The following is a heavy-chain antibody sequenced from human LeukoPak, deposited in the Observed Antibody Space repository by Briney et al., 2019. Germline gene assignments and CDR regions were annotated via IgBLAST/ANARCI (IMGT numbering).Heavy chain of an antibody. Sequence: GGSLRLSCVASGFTFSSYSMNWVRQAPGKGLEWVSYIGINPTAKEYADSVKGRFTISRDNAKNSLYLQMISLRAEDTAVYYCAREGSDFWSNYPDYRGQGTLVTVSA. CDR3: AREGSDFWSNYPDY. J-gene: IGHJ4*02. V-gene: IGHV3-48*04. D-gene: IGHD3-3*01. CDR2: IGINPTAK. CDR1: GFTFSSYS.